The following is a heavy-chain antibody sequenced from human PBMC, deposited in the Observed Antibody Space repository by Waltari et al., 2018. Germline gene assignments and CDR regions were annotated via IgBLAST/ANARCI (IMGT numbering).Heavy chain of an antibody. CDR1: GFAFSASA. D-gene: IGHD1-26*01. CDR2: IRGKANSYAT. J-gene: IGHJ6*03. Sequence: EVQLVESGGGLVQPGGSLKLFCAASGFAFSASAMHWVPQASGKGLEWVGRIRGKANSYATAYAASVTGRFTISRDDSKNTAYLQMNSLKTEDTTVYYCTRHETVGATNYYYYYMDVWGKGTTVTVSS. V-gene: IGHV3-73*02. CDR3: TRHETVGATNYYYYYMDV.